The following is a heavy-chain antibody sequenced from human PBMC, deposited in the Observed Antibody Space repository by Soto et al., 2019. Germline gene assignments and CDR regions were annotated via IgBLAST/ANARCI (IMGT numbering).Heavy chain of an antibody. J-gene: IGHJ4*02. D-gene: IGHD2-8*01. CDR3: ARHNHCASGACYRDFDS. CDR1: GGSITSSNYY. CDR2: VYYSGRT. Sequence: PSETLSLTCTVSGGSITSSNYYWGWVRQPPGKGQEWIGSVYYSGRTYYNPSLRSRVTMSVDTSKSHFSLKLSSVAAADTAVYFCARHNHCASGACYRDFDSWGQGTLVTVS. V-gene: IGHV4-39*01.